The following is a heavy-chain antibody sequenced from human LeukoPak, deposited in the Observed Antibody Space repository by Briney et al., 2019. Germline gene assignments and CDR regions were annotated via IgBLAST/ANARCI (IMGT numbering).Heavy chain of an antibody. CDR2: IWNDGSYK. CDR1: GFSFFNYG. Sequence: GGSLRLSCAASGFSFFNYGMRWVRQAPGKGLDWVAVIWNDGSYKYYADSVKGRFTISRDNPKNTLYLQMNSLRAKDTAIYYCAKVVQYTASTGKGLESWGRGTLVTVSS. D-gene: IGHD6-13*01. V-gene: IGHV3-33*06. J-gene: IGHJ4*02. CDR3: AKVVQYTASTGKGLES.